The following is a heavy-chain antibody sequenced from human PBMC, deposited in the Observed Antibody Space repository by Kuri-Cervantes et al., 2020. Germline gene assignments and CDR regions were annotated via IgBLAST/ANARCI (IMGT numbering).Heavy chain of an antibody. D-gene: IGHD3-3*01. J-gene: IGHJ6*02. CDR3: AKDQWRFLEWYYYGMDV. CDR1: GFTFSSYA. Sequence: GESLKISCAASGFTFSSYAMHWVRQAPGKGLEWVAVIWYDGSKKNYADSVKGRFTISRDNSKNTLYLQVNSLTAEDTAVYYCAKDQWRFLEWYYYGMDVWGQGTTVTVSS. V-gene: IGHV3-30*02. CDR2: IWYDGSKK.